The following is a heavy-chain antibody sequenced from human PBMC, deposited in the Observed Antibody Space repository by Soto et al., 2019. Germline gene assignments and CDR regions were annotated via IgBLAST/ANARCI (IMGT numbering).Heavy chain of an antibody. CDR3: ARSLGKTYSNYVGCSDY. Sequence: QVHLVQSGPEVKKPGSSVKVSCRASAGTFTNSIISWVRQARGQGLEWLGAIMPVSGAAIYAQIFKGRITITAAESTSTVYMELSSLRSDDAAVYYCARSLGKTYSNYVGCSDYWGQGTLVTVSS. J-gene: IGHJ4*02. V-gene: IGHV1-69*01. CDR1: AGTFTNSI. D-gene: IGHD4-4*01. CDR2: IMPVSGAA.